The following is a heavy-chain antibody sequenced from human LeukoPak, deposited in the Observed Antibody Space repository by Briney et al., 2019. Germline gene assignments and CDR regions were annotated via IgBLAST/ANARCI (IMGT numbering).Heavy chain of an antibody. V-gene: IGHV3-48*01. CDR3: ASTMGPHYFDY. CDR2: ISSSSSTI. J-gene: IGHJ4*02. Sequence: GGSLRLSCAASGFTFSSYSMNWVRQAPGKGLEWVSYISSSSSTIYYADSVKSRFTISRDNAKNSLYLQMNSLRAEDTAVYYCASTMGPHYFDYWGQGTLVTVSS. D-gene: IGHD3-10*01. CDR1: GFTFSSYS.